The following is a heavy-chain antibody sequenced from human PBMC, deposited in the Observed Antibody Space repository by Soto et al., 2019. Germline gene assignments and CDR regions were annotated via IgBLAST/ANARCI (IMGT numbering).Heavy chain of an antibody. CDR2: ISGSGGST. V-gene: IGHV3-23*01. CDR3: APSGYDSLFDY. CDR1: GFTFSSYA. D-gene: IGHD5-12*01. J-gene: IGHJ4*02. Sequence: GGSLRLSCAASGFTFSSYAMSWVRQAPGKGLEWVSAISGSGGSTYYADSVKGRFTISRDNSKNTLYLQMNSLRAEDTAIYYCAPSGYDSLFDYWGQGTLVTVSS.